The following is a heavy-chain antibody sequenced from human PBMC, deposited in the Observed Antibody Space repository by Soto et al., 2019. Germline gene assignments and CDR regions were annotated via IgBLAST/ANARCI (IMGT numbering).Heavy chain of an antibody. J-gene: IGHJ4*02. Sequence: LRLSCAASGFTFGGYSMNWVRQAPGKGLEWISYISSLSSPRYYAESVEGRFTISRDNAKNSLFLQMNSLRDEDTAVYFCVREDILGARSFDYWGQGTRVTVSS. D-gene: IGHD1-26*01. V-gene: IGHV3-48*02. CDR1: GFTFGGYS. CDR3: VREDILGARSFDY. CDR2: ISSLSSPR.